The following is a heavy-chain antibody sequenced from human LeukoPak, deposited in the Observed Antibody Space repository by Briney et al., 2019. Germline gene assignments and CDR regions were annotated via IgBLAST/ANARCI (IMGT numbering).Heavy chain of an antibody. CDR2: IRSKAYGGTT. J-gene: IGHJ4*02. CDR3: TRDFDSSGYIDY. D-gene: IGHD3-22*01. CDR1: GYTFGDYA. Sequence: PGRSLRLSCTASGYTFGDYAMSWFRQAPGKGLEWVGFIRSKAYGGTTEYAASVKGRFTISRDDSKSIAYLQMNSLKTEDTAVYYCTRDFDSSGYIDYWGQGTLVTVSS. V-gene: IGHV3-49*03.